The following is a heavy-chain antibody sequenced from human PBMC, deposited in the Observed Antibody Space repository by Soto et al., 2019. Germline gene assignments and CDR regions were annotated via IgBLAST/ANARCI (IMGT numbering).Heavy chain of an antibody. CDR2: ILPILGTA. CDR3: AIDLVTVAGIPRHYHYGMDV. V-gene: IGHV1-69*06. D-gene: IGHD6-19*01. J-gene: IGHJ6*02. CDR1: GATFSSNA. Sequence: QVQLVQSGAEVKKPGSSVTVSCKASGATFSSNAISWVRQAPGQGLEWMGGILPILGTADYAQKFQGRVTITADKSTSTAYMEMTSLRSEDTAVYYCAIDLVTVAGIPRHYHYGMDVWGHGTTVTVSS.